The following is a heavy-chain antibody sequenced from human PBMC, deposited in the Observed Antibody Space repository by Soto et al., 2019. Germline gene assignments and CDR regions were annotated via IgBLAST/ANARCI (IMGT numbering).Heavy chain of an antibody. J-gene: IGHJ3*02. D-gene: IGHD4-17*01. CDR3: ARDERAYGADALDI. CDR2: ISSSGSTI. V-gene: IGHV3-48*01. CDR1: GFTFSSYS. Sequence: EVQLVESGGGLVQPGGSLRLSCAASGFTFSSYSMTWVRQAPGKGLEWVSYISSSGSTIYYADSVKGRFTISRDNAQNSLFLQMIRLRAEDTAVYYCARDERAYGADALDIWGQGTMVTVSS.